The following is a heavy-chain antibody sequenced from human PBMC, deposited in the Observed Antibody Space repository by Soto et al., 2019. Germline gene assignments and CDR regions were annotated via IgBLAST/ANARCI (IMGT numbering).Heavy chain of an antibody. J-gene: IGHJ6*02. CDR3: ARIVVVPAAPVFGYGMDV. CDR2: INAGNGNT. V-gene: IGHV1-3*01. D-gene: IGHD2-2*01. Sequence: GASVKVSCKASGYTFTSYAMHWVRQAPGQRLEWMGWINAGNGNTKYSQKFQGRVTITRDTSASTAYMELSSLRSEDTAVYYCARIVVVPAAPVFGYGMDVWGQGTTVTVSS. CDR1: GYTFTSYA.